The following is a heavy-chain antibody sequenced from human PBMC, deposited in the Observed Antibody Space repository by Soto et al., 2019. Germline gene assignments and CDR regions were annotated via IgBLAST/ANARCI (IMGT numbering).Heavy chain of an antibody. CDR2: ISSGSVYM. D-gene: IGHD3-16*01. V-gene: IGHV3-21*01. CDR3: ATDGGDS. CDR1: GFMFSDYS. Sequence: EVQLVESGGGLVKPGGSLRLSCAASGFMFSDYSMTWVRQAPGKGLEWVSSISSGSVYMYYSVSVRGRFTISRDNAKKSLYLQMNSLTVDDTAVYFCATDGGDSWDQGTLVTVSS. J-gene: IGHJ4*02.